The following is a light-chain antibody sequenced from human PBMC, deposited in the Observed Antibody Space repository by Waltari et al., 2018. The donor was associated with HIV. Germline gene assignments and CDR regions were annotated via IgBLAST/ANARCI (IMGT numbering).Light chain of an antibody. CDR3: QQRASYPRT. CDR1: QGSNRY. J-gene: IGKJ1*01. V-gene: IGKV1-9*01. CDR2: AAS. Sequence: DIQFTQSPSFLSASVGARVTITCRASQGSNRYLAWDQQKPGKAPKLLLYAASTLQSGVPSRFSGSGYGTEFTLTISSLQPEDFATYYCQQRASYPRTFGQGTKVEIK.